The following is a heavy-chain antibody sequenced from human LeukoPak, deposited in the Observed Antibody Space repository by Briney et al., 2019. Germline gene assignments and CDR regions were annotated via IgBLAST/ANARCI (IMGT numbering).Heavy chain of an antibody. V-gene: IGHV1-8*01. J-gene: IGHJ4*02. CDR3: ARGRGILTGYSPYYFDY. D-gene: IGHD3-9*01. CDR1: GYTFTSYD. Sequence: ASVKVSCKASGYTFTSYDINWVRQAPGQGLEWMGWMNPNSGNTGYAQKFQGRVTMTRNTSISTAYMELSSLRSEDTAVYYCARGRGILTGYSPYYFDYWGQGTLVTVSS. CDR2: MNPNSGNT.